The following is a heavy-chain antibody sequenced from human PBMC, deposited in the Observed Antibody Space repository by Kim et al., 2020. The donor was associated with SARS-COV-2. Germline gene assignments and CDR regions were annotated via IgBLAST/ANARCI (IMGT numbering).Heavy chain of an antibody. V-gene: IGHV3-33*01. D-gene: IGHD2-15*01. Sequence: GGSLRLSCAASGFTFSSYGMHWVRQAPGKGLEWVAVIWYDGSNKYYADSVKGRFTISRDNSKNTLYLQMNSLRAEDTAVYYCARDSDWGSRQQNKAFDYWGQGTLVTVSS. J-gene: IGHJ4*02. CDR1: GFTFSSYG. CDR2: IWYDGSNK. CDR3: ARDSDWGSRQQNKAFDY.